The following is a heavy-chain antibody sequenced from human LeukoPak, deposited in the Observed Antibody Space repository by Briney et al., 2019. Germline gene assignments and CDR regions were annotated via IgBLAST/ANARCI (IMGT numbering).Heavy chain of an antibody. J-gene: IGHJ6*03. CDR3: AREMITMIDYYYMDV. Sequence: SVKVSCKASGGTFSSYAISWVRQAPGQGLEWMGRIIPIFGTANYAQKFQGRFTITADESTSTAYMELSSLRSEDTAVYYCAREMITMIDYYYMDVWGKGTTVTVSS. V-gene: IGHV1-69*13. CDR2: IIPIFGTA. CDR1: GGTFSSYA. D-gene: IGHD3-22*01.